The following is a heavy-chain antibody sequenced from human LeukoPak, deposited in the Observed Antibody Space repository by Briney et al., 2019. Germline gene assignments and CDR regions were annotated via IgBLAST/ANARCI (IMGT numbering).Heavy chain of an antibody. D-gene: IGHD1-26*01. V-gene: IGHV3-53*01. J-gene: IGHJ4*02. CDR3: ARDLVAAGQYYFDY. Sequence: GGSLRLSCAASGFTVSSNYMSWVRQAPGKGLEWVSVIYSGGSTYYADSVKGRFTISRDNSKNTLYLQMNSLRAEDTAVYYCARDLVAAGQYYFDYWGQGTLVTVSS. CDR2: IYSGGST. CDR1: GFTVSSNY.